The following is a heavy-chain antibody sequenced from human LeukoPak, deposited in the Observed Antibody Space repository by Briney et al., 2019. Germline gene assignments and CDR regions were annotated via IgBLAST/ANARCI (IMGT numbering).Heavy chain of an antibody. V-gene: IGHV3-11*04. J-gene: IGHJ5*02. Sequence: PGGSLRLSCAASGFTFSDYYMSWIRQAPGKGLEWVSYISSSGSTIYYADSVKGRFTITRDNANNSLSLQMSGLRAEDTAVYYCAREDGYCTSSTCFGSHKNWFDPWGQGTLVTVSS. D-gene: IGHD2-2*03. CDR2: ISSSGSTI. CDR1: GFTFSDYY. CDR3: AREDGYCTSSTCFGSHKNWFDP.